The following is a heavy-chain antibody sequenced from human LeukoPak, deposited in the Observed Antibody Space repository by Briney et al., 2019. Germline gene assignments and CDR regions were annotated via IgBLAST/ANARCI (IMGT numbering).Heavy chain of an antibody. Sequence: PSETLSLTCTVSGGPISSYYWSWTRQPPGKALEWIGNIFYTGSTYYSPSLKSRVTISLDTSRNQFSLRLNSVTAADTAVYYCAKSNGYGLIDVWGQGTMVTVSS. J-gene: IGHJ3*01. CDR1: GGPISSYY. CDR3: AKSNGYGLIDV. CDR2: IFYTGST. D-gene: IGHD3-10*01. V-gene: IGHV4-59*12.